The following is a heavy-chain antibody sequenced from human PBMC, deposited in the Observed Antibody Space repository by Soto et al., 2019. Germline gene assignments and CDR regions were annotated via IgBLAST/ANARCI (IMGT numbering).Heavy chain of an antibody. D-gene: IGHD5-12*01. CDR3: ASGYSGYDLPTPMDV. CDR2: IIPIFGTA. CDR1: GGTFSSYA. V-gene: IGHV1-69*13. Sequence: AAVKVSWKASGGTFSSYAISWVRQAPGQGLEWMGGIIPIFGTANYAQKFQGRVTITAXXXXSXXXMXLXXLRXEXTAVYCCASGYSGYDLPTPMDVWGQGTTVTVSS. J-gene: IGHJ6*02.